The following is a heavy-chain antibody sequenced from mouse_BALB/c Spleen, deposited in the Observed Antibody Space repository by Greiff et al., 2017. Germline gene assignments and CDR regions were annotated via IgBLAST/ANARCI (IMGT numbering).Heavy chain of an antibody. V-gene: IGHV5-6*01. J-gene: IGHJ1*01. CDR1: GFTFSSYG. D-gene: IGHD2-1*01. Sequence: EVKLMESGGDLVKPGGSLKLSCAASGFTFSSYGMSWVRQTPDKRLEWVATISSGGSYTYYPDSVKGRFTISRDNAKNTLYLQMSSLKSENTAMYYCARHYGNWYFDVWGAGTTVTVSS. CDR3: ARHYGNWYFDV. CDR2: ISSGGSYT.